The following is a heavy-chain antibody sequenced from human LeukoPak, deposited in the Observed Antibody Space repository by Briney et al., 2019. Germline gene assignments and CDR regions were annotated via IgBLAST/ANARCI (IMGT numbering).Heavy chain of an antibody. CDR2: IYYSGST. CDR1: GGSISSYY. CDR3: ARALVGATTDY. D-gene: IGHD1-26*01. V-gene: IGHV4-59*01. J-gene: IGHJ4*02. Sequence: SETLSLTCAVYGGSISSYYWSWIRQPPGKGLEWIGYIYYSGSTNYNPSLKSRVTISVDTSKNQFSLKLSSVTAADTAVYYCARALVGATTDYWGQGTLVTVSS.